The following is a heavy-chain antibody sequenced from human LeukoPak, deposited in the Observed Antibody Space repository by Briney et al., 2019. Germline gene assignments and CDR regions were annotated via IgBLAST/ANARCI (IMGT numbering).Heavy chain of an antibody. CDR1: GYSENFYG. D-gene: IGHD2-8*01. Sequence: ASVKVSCRTSGYSENFYGITWVRQVAGQGLEWMGWISAQHGQTEYAPNSQDRVTMTTDTYTNTAYMELRSLRSDDTAVYYCAGSLGYCTSNVCYLKYWGQGTLVTVSS. CDR2: ISAQHGQT. J-gene: IGHJ4*02. V-gene: IGHV1-18*01. CDR3: AGSLGYCTSNVCYLKY.